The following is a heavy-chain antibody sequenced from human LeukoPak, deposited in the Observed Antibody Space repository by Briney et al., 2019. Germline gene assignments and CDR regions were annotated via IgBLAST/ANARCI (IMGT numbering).Heavy chain of an antibody. CDR1: GFTFSNYW. V-gene: IGHV3-7*01. Sequence: GGSLRLSCVASGFTFSNYWMSWVRQAPGKGLEWVANIKQDGSEIYYVGSVKGRFTISRDNAKTSLYLQMNSLRAEDTAMYYCARGVNRPNYYYYGMDVWGQGTTVTVSS. CDR3: ARGVNRPNYYYYGMDV. J-gene: IGHJ6*02. CDR2: IKQDGSEI. D-gene: IGHD4-11*01.